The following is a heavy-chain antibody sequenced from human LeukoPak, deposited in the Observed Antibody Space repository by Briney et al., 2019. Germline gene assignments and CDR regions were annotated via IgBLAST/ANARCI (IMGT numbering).Heavy chain of an antibody. V-gene: IGHV1-18*01. D-gene: IGHD1-26*01. J-gene: IGHJ4*02. CDR1: GYTLTELS. Sequence: ASVKVSCKVSGYTLTELSMHWVRQAPGQGLEWMGWISAYNANTNYAQKLQGRVTMTTDTSTSTAYMELRGLRPDDTAVYYCARDPRWELLPYYFDYWGQGTLVTVSS. CDR3: ARDPRWELLPYYFDY. CDR2: ISAYNANT.